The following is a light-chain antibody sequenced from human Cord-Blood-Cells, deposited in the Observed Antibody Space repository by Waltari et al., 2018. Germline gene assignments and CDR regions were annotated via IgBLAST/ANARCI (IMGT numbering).Light chain of an antibody. J-gene: IGKJ4*01. CDR2: GAS. CDR1: QRVSRS. CDR3: QQYNNWLT. Sequence: EIMMTQSSATLSVSPGERATLSCSATQRVSRSLAWYQQKPGQAPRVLIYGASTRATGIPARFRGCGAWTEFTLTISGLQSEDFAVYYCQQYNNWLTFGGGTKVEIK. V-gene: IGKV3-15*01.